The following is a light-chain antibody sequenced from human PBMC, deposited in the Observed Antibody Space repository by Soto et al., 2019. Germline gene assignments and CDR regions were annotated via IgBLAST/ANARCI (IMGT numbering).Light chain of an antibody. V-gene: IGKV3-15*01. Sequence: EVVMTQSPATLSVSPGERVILSCRASQSVSSNLVWYQQKPGQAPRVLIYGASTRATGIPARFSGSGSGTDFTLTISRLEPEDFAVYYCQQYGSSPPITFGQGTRLEI. CDR2: GAS. CDR1: QSVSSN. CDR3: QQYGSSPPIT. J-gene: IGKJ5*01.